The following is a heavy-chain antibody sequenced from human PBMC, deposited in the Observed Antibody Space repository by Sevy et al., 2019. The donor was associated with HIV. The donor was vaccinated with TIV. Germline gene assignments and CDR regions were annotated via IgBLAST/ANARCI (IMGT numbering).Heavy chain of an antibody. CDR2: IKADGSDK. Sequence: GGYLRLSCAASGFTFSANWMNCVRQAPGKGLEWVANIKADGSDKQYVDSVEGRFTISRDNAKNLLFLQMNSLRVEDTAVYYSTHETFGRFESWGQGTLVTVSS. CDR1: GFTFSANW. J-gene: IGHJ4*02. V-gene: IGHV3-7*01. CDR3: THETFGRFES. D-gene: IGHD3-16*01.